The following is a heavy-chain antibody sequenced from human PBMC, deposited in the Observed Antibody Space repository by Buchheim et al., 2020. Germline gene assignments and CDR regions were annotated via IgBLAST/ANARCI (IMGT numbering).Heavy chain of an antibody. CDR1: GYTFTDYY. CDR2: LNPSNGNT. V-gene: IGHV1-46*01. CDR3: ARKYYYDSSGYCFDY. J-gene: IGHJ4*02. D-gene: IGHD3-22*01. Sequence: QVQLVQSGAEVKKPGASVNISCKASGYTFTDYYMHWVRQAPGQGPEWMAILNPSNGNTNYAQKFQGRVTMTRDTSTSTAYMELRSLRSDDTAVYYCARKYYYDSSGYCFDYWGQGTL.